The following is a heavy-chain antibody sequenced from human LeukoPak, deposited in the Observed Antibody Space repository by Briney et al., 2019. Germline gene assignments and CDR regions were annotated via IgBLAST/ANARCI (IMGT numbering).Heavy chain of an antibody. J-gene: IGHJ6*03. D-gene: IGHD3-10*01. CDR2: INHSGST. CDR3: ARRITSGHYYYYYMDV. CDR1: GGSFSGYY. Sequence: PSETLSLTCAVYGGSFSGYYWSWIRQPPGKGLEWIGEINHSGSTNYNPSLKSRVTISVDTSKNQSSLKLSSVTAADTAVYYCARRITSGHYYYYYMDVWGKGTTVTVSS. V-gene: IGHV4-34*01.